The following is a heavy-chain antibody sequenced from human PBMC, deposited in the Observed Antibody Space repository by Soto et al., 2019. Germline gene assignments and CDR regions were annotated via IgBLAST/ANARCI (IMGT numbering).Heavy chain of an antibody. D-gene: IGHD3-10*01. V-gene: IGHV5-51*01. CDR3: ARQLEKYYYGSGSYYPLIYYYGMDV. CDR2: IYPGDSDT. CDR1: GYSFTSYW. Sequence: GESLKISCKGSGYSFTSYWIGWVRQMPGKGLEWMGIIYPGDSDTRYSPSFQGQVTISADKSISTAYLQWSSLTASDTAMYYCARQLEKYYYGSGSYYPLIYYYGMDVWGQGTTVTVSS. J-gene: IGHJ6*02.